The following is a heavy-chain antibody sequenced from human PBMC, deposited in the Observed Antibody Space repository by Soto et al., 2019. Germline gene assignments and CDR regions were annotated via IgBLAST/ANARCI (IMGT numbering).Heavy chain of an antibody. Sequence: QVHLVQSGTEVKKPGSSVKVSCKASGDTFNSYSLSWLRQAPGQRLEWMGGITPVFGSADYAQTFEDRLTTTADVSRRTIYRGLSSLRSDDTAVYYCARSLGGTTVTNWFAPWGQGARVTVSS. D-gene: IGHD4-17*01. CDR3: ARSLGGTTVTNWFAP. J-gene: IGHJ5*02. CDR1: GDTFNSYS. V-gene: IGHV1-69*01. CDR2: ITPVFGSA.